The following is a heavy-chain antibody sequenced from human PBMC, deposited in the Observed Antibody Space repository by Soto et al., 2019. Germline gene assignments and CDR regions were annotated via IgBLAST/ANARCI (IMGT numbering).Heavy chain of an antibody. J-gene: IGHJ5*02. CDR3: AKEGVTTVVTGDWFDP. CDR2: ISYDGSNK. V-gene: IGHV3-30*18. D-gene: IGHD4-17*01. CDR1: GFTFSSYG. Sequence: PGGSLRLSCAASGFTFSSYGMHWVRQAPGKGLEWVAVISYDGSNKYYADSVKGRFTISRDNSKNTLYLQMNSLRAEDTAVYYCAKEGVTTVVTGDWFDPWGQGTLVTVSS.